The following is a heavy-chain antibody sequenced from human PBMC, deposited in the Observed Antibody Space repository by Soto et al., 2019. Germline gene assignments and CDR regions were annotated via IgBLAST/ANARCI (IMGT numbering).Heavy chain of an antibody. CDR2: IIPIFGTA. D-gene: IGHD3-10*01. CDR1: GGTFSSYA. V-gene: IGHV1-69*06. CDR3: ARHGPGGFGELPDY. Sequence: SVKVSCKASGGTFSSYAINWVRQAPGQGLEWMGGIIPIFGTANYAQKFQGQVTISADKSISTAYLQWSSLKASDTAMYYCARHGPGGFGELPDYWGQGTLVTVSS. J-gene: IGHJ4*02.